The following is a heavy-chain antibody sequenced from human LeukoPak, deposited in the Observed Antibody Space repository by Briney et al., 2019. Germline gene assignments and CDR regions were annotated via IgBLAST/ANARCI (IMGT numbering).Heavy chain of an antibody. Sequence: GASVKVSCKASGYTFTSYDINWVRQATGQGLEWMGWMNTNSGNTGHAQKFQGRVTITRNTSISTAYMELSSLRSEDTAVYYCARVSRYCSSTSCSYYFDYWGQGTLVTVSS. CDR3: ARVSRYCSSTSCSYYFDY. D-gene: IGHD2-2*01. CDR1: GYTFTSYD. J-gene: IGHJ4*02. CDR2: MNTNSGNT. V-gene: IGHV1-8*03.